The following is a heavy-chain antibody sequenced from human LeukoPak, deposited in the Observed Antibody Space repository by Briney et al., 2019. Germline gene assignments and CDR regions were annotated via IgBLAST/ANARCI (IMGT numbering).Heavy chain of an antibody. CDR1: GYTFTDYY. D-gene: IGHD3-22*01. J-gene: IGHJ4*02. CDR3: ARGTAGSSIDSSGYSYYFDY. Sequence: ASVKVSCKASGYTFTDYYLHWVRQAPGQGLEWMGWINPNSGGTNYAQKLQGRVTMTTDTSTSTAYMELRSLRSDDTAVYYCARGTAGSSIDSSGYSYYFDYWGQGTLVTVSS. CDR2: INPNSGGT. V-gene: IGHV1-2*02.